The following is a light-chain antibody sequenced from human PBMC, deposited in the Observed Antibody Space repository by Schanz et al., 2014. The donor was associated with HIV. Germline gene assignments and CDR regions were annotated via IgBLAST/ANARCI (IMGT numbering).Light chain of an antibody. CDR1: SSDISGYDY. Sequence: QSALTQPPSASGSPGQSVTISCTGTSSDISGYDYVSWYQQHPGKAPKLMIYEVTKRPSGVPDRFSGSKSDNTASLTVSGLQAEDEADYYCSSYAGNNTYVFGTGTKLTVL. V-gene: IGLV2-8*01. J-gene: IGLJ1*01. CDR3: SSYAGNNTYV. CDR2: EVT.